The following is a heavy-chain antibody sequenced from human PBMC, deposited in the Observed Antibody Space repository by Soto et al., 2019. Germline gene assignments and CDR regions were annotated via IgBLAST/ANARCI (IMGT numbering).Heavy chain of an antibody. CDR2: ISGSGGGT. V-gene: IGHV3-23*01. Sequence: GGSLRLSCAASGFTFSSYAMSWVRQAPGKGLEWVSTISGSGGGTYYAGSMKGRFTISRDNSKNTLYLQMYSLRVEDTAVYYCARTNSGYPVFDAWGQGTLVTFSS. CDR3: ARTNSGYPVFDA. J-gene: IGHJ4*02. CDR1: GFTFSSYA. D-gene: IGHD3-22*01.